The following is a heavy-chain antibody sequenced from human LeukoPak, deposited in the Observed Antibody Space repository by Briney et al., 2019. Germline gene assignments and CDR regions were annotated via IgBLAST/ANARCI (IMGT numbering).Heavy chain of an antibody. J-gene: IGHJ3*02. Sequence: PGGSLRLSCAASGFTFSSYGMHWVRQAPGKGLEWVAVIWYDGSNKYYADSVKGRFTISRDNSKDTLYLQMNSLRAEDTAVYYCARAGPYYYDSSGLRDAFDIWGQGTMVTVSS. CDR3: ARAGPYYYDSSGLRDAFDI. CDR2: IWYDGSNK. V-gene: IGHV3-33*08. D-gene: IGHD3-22*01. CDR1: GFTFSSYG.